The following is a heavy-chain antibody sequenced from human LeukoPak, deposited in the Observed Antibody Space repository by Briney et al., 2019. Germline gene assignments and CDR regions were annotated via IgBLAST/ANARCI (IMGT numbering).Heavy chain of an antibody. Sequence: PSETLSLTCTVSGGSISSSSYSWGWIRQPPGKGLEWIGSIYYSGSTYYNPSLKSRVTISVDTSKNQFSLKLSSVTAADTAVYYCARGFNRLRAYWGQGTLVTVSS. CDR2: IYYSGST. V-gene: IGHV4-39*01. CDR1: GGSISSSSYS. D-gene: IGHD5-12*01. J-gene: IGHJ4*02. CDR3: ARGFNRLRAY.